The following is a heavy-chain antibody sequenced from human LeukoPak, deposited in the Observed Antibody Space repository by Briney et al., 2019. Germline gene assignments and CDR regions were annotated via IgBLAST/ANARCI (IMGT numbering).Heavy chain of an antibody. CDR3: ARGRRYCSSTSCYGVVDYYYYMDV. D-gene: IGHD2-2*01. Sequence: SETLSLTCTVSGGSISSSSYYWGWIRQPPGKGLEWIGSIYYSGSTYYNPSLKSRVTISVDTSKNQFSLKLSSVTAADTAVYYCARGRRYCSSTSCYGVVDYYYYMDVWGKGTTVTVSS. CDR2: IYYSGST. J-gene: IGHJ6*03. V-gene: IGHV4-39*07. CDR1: GGSISSSSYY.